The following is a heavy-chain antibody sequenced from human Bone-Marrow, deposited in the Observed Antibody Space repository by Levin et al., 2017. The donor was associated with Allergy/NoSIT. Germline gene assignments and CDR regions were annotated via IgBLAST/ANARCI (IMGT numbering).Heavy chain of an antibody. CDR3: ARRSDNTGYPLDY. Sequence: ASVKVSCKVSGYTFTGYYLQWVRQAPGQGLEWLGWINPHNGDTDFAQKFQGRVTMTRDTSIRKAYMELTSLKSDDTAVYFCARRSDNTGYPLDYWGQGTLVTVSS. CDR2: INPHNGDT. J-gene: IGHJ4*01. V-gene: IGHV1-2*02. D-gene: IGHD3-22*01. CDR1: GYTFTGYY.